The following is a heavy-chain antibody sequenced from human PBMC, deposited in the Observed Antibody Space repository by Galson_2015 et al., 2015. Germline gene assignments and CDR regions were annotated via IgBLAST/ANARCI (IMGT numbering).Heavy chain of an antibody. CDR1: GFTFSSYA. V-gene: IGHV3-23*01. Sequence: SLRLSCAASGFTFSSYAMSWVRQAPGKGLEWVSAISGSGGSTYYADSVKGRFTISRDNSKNTLYLQMNSLRAEDTAVYYCAKLELQSINYYGMDVWGQGTTATVSS. D-gene: IGHD1-7*01. CDR3: AKLELQSINYYGMDV. J-gene: IGHJ6*02. CDR2: ISGSGGST.